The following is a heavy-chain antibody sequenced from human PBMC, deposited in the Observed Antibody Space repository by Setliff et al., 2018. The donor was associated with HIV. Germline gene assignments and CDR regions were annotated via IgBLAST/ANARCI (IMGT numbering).Heavy chain of an antibody. CDR1: GGTFSSYA. Sequence: ASVKVSCKASGGTFSSYAISWVRQAPRQGLGWMGGIIPIFGTTNYAQKFQGRVTITADESTSTAYVEVSSLRSEDTAVYFCAIGFGRSTWTYYYYYMDVWGKGTTVTVSS. J-gene: IGHJ6*03. CDR3: AIGFGRSTWTYYYYYMDV. D-gene: IGHD6-13*01. V-gene: IGHV1-69*13. CDR2: IIPIFGTT.